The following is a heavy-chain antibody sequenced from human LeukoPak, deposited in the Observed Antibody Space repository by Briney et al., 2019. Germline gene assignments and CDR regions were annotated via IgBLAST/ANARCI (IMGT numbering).Heavy chain of an antibody. D-gene: IGHD3-22*01. CDR2: ISGSGGST. V-gene: IGHV3-23*01. CDR3: ASSYDSSGYYGYPFDY. CDR1: GFTFSSYA. Sequence: PGGSLRLSCAASGFTFSSYAMSWVRQAPGKGLEWVSAISGSGGSTYYADSVKGRFTISRDNSKNTLYLQMNSLRAEDTAVYYRASSYDSSGYYGYPFDYWGQGTLVTVSS. J-gene: IGHJ4*02.